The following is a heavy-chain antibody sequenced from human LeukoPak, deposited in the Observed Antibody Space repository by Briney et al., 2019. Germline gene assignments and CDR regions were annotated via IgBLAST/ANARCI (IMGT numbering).Heavy chain of an antibody. J-gene: IGHJ4*02. CDR2: INHSGST. V-gene: IGHV4-34*01. CDR1: GGSFSGYY. D-gene: IGHD6-19*01. Sequence: SETLSLTCAVYGGSFSGYYWSWIRQPPGKGLEWIGEINHSGSTNYNPSLKSRVTISVDTSKNQFSLKLSSVTAADTAVYYCASGTIWDSSGWYLDYWGQGTLVTVSS. CDR3: ASGTIWDSSGWYLDY.